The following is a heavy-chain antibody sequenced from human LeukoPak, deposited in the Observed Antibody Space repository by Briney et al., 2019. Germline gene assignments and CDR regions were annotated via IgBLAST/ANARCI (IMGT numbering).Heavy chain of an antibody. J-gene: IGHJ4*02. Sequence: PGGSLRLSCAASGFTFSTYLMTWVRQSPGKGLERVANIKADGSDKYYVDSVKGRFTISRDNAKNSLYLQMNSLRDEDTAVYYCARSFEWPGILNDWGQGTLVTVSS. CDR3: ARSFEWPGILND. D-gene: IGHD3-3*01. CDR1: GFTFSTYL. V-gene: IGHV3-7*01. CDR2: IKADGSDK.